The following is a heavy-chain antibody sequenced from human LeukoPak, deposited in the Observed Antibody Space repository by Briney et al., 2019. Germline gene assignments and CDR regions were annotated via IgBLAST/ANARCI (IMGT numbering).Heavy chain of an antibody. CDR3: ARGSRDGYKHFDY. D-gene: IGHD5-24*01. CDR1: GGSIANYH. V-gene: IGHV4-59*01. J-gene: IGHJ4*02. Sequence: SETLSLTCTIAGGSIANYHWSSIRQRPGKGLEWFGHLYYSGSTNYNPSLKSRVTISVDASKNQVSLNLRSVTAAETAVYYCARGSRDGYKHFDYWGQGTLVTVSS. CDR2: LYYSGST.